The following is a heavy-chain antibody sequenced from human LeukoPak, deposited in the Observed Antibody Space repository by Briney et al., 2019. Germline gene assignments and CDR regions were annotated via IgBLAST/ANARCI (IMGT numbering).Heavy chain of an antibody. CDR1: GFTFSNFA. Sequence: GGSLRLSCVASGFTFSNFAMNWVRQAPGKGLEWVSAISGSGGSTYYADSVKGRFTISRDNAKSTLYLQMNSLGAEDTAVYYCARAGYYRFDYWGQGTQVTVSS. CDR3: ARAGYYRFDY. J-gene: IGHJ4*02. V-gene: IGHV3-23*01. D-gene: IGHD4-11*01. CDR2: ISGSGGST.